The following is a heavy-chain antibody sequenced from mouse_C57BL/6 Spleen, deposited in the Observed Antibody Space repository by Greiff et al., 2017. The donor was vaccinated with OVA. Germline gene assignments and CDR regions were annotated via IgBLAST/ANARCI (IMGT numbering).Heavy chain of an antibody. D-gene: IGHD2-5*01. Sequence: EVQLQESVAELVRPGASVKLSCTASGFNIKNTYMHWVKQRPEQGLEWIGRIDPANGNTKYAPKFQGKATITADTSSNTAYLQLSSLTSEDTAIYYCAKGNYYSNYWFAYWGQGTLVTVSA. CDR1: GFNIKNTY. V-gene: IGHV14-3*01. J-gene: IGHJ3*01. CDR2: IDPANGNT. CDR3: AKGNYYSNYWFAY.